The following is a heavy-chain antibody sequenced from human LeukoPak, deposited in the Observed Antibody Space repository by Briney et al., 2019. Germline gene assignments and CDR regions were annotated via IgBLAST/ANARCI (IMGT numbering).Heavy chain of an antibody. J-gene: IGHJ4*02. CDR3: ARGVEPLAANTLAY. V-gene: IGHV3-53*01. D-gene: IGHD1-14*01. CDR2: LYSDGNT. Sequence: GSLRLSCAASGFTVITNDMTWVRQAPGKGLEWVSVLYSDGNTKYADSVQGRFTISRDNSKNTPYLEMNSLSPDDTAVYYCARGVEPLAANTLAYWGQGTLVTVSS. CDR1: GFTVITND.